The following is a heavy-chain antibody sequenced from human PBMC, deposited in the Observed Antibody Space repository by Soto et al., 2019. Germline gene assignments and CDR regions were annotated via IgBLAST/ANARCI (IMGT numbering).Heavy chain of an antibody. CDR2: LNSISNSV. CDR1: GFTFSTYT. V-gene: IGHV3-21*01. J-gene: IGHJ4*02. Sequence: PGGSLRLSCVGSGFTFSTYTMTWVRQAPGKGLEWVSSLNSISNSVYYAESVRGRFTISRDNSKNSLYLQMHSLRPDDTGVYYCTRTPDYWGQGTLVTVSS. CDR3: TRTPDY.